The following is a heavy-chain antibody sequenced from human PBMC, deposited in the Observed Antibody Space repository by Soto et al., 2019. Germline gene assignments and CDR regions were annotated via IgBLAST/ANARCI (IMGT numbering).Heavy chain of an antibody. Sequence: QVQLQESGPGLVKPSETLSLTCTVSGGSISSYYWSWIRQPPGKGLEWIGYIYYSGSTNYNPSLKSRVTISVDTSKNQFSLKLSSVTAADTAVYYCARSARLKQYCYYYYMDVWGKGTTVTVSS. CDR3: ARSARLKQYCYYYYMDV. CDR1: GGSISSYY. CDR2: IYYSGST. V-gene: IGHV4-59*08. J-gene: IGHJ6*03. D-gene: IGHD6-6*01.